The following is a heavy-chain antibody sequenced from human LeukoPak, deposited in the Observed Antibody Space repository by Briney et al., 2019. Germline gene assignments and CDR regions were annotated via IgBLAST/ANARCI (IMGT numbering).Heavy chain of an antibody. CDR2: ISAYNGNT. CDR3: ARAYDSGGYTILPDALDI. D-gene: IGHD3-22*01. J-gene: IGHJ3*02. CDR1: GYTFTSYG. Sequence: ASVKVSCKASGYTFTSYGISWVRQAPGQGLEWMGWISAYNGNTNYAQELQGRVTMTTDTSTSTAYMELRSLRSDDTAVYYCARAYDSGGYTILPDALDIWGQGTMATISS. V-gene: IGHV1-18*01.